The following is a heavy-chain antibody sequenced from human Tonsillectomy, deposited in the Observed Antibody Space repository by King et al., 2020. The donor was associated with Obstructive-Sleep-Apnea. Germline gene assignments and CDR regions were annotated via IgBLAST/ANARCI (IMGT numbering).Heavy chain of an antibody. V-gene: IGHV1-69*01. Sequence: VQLVESGAEVKKPGSSVKVSCKASGGTFSSYAISWVRQAPGQGLEWMGGIIPHFGTAKYAQKYQGRVTITADESTSTAYMELSSLRSEDTAVYYCARGFGSGSYSLYYFDYWGQGTLVTVSS. D-gene: IGHD3-10*01. CDR2: IIPHFGTA. CDR1: GGTFSSYA. CDR3: ARGFGSGSYSLYYFDY. J-gene: IGHJ4*02.